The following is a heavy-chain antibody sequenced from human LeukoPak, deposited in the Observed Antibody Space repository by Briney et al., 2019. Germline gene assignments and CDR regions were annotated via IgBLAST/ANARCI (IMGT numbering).Heavy chain of an antibody. V-gene: IGHV2-70*18. D-gene: IGHD3-10*01. CDR1: GGSISSYY. CDR2: IDWDDDK. CDR3: ARMVLWFGESPYYYYYGMDV. Sequence: TLSLTCTVSGGSISSYYWSWIRQPPGKALEWLALIDWDDDKYYSTSLKTRLTISKDTSKNQVVLTMTNMDPVDTATYYCARMVLWFGESPYYYYYGMDVWGQGTTVTVSS. J-gene: IGHJ6*02.